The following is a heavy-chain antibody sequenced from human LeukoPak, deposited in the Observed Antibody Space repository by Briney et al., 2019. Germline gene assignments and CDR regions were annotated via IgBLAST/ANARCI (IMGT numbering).Heavy chain of an antibody. V-gene: IGHV4-59*08. D-gene: IGHD3-10*01. CDR3: ARPKMVRGVMGWLDP. CDR2: IYYSGST. CDR1: GGSISSYY. Sequence: SETLSLTCTVSGGSISSYYWSWIRQPPGKGLEWIGYIYYSGSTNYNPSLKSRVTISVDTSKNQFSLKPSSVTAADTAVYYCARPKMVRGVMGWLDPWGQGTLVTVSS. J-gene: IGHJ5*02.